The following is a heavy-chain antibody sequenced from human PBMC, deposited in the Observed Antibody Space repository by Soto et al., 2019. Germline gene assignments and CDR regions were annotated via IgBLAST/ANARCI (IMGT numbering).Heavy chain of an antibody. CDR2: ISSSSSYI. CDR1: GFTFSSYS. Sequence: PGGSLRLSCAASGFTFSSYSMNWVRQAPGKGLEWVSSISSSSSYIYYADSVKGRFTISRDNAKNSLYLQMNSLRAEDTAVYYCARGTYYYGSGSYGLDYWGQGTLVTVSS. D-gene: IGHD3-10*01. CDR3: ARGTYYYGSGSYGLDY. J-gene: IGHJ4*02. V-gene: IGHV3-21*01.